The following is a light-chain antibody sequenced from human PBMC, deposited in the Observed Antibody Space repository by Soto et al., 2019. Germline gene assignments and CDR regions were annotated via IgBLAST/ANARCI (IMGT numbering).Light chain of an antibody. CDR1: SSDVGGYNY. CDR3: SSFTSNNTVL. J-gene: IGLJ2*01. Sequence: QSALTQPASVSGSPGQSITISCTGTSSDVGGYNYFSWYQQHPGKAPKLMIYNVSNRPSGVSNRFSGSKSGNTASLTISGLQAEDEAHYYCSSFTSNNTVLFGGGTKDTVL. CDR2: NVS. V-gene: IGLV2-14*01.